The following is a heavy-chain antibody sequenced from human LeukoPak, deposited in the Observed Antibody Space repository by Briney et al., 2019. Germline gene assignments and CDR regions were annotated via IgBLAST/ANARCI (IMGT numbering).Heavy chain of an antibody. CDR1: GGSISSSSYY. Sequence: PSETLSLTCTVSGGSISSSSYYWGWIRQPPGKGLEWIGSIYYSGSTYYNPSLKSRVTISVDTSKNQFSLKLSSVTAADTAVYYCARVSLSTVTAHYYYYYMDVWGKGTTVTISS. J-gene: IGHJ6*03. CDR3: ARVSLSTVTAHYYYYYMDV. CDR2: IYYSGST. V-gene: IGHV4-39*01. D-gene: IGHD4-17*01.